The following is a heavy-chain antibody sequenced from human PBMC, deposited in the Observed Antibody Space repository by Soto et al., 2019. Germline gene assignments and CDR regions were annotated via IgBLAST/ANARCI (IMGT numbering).Heavy chain of an antibody. J-gene: IGHJ4*02. CDR2: IYYSGTT. V-gene: IGHV4-59*01. CDR3: ARAPRYFCPDY. D-gene: IGHD3-9*01. CDR1: GGSISSYY. Sequence: SETLSLTCTVSGGSISSYYWTWIRQPPGKGPEWIGYIYYSGTTNYNPSLASRVTISLDTSKNQFSLNLRSVTAADTAVYYCARAPRYFCPDYWGQGTLVTVSS.